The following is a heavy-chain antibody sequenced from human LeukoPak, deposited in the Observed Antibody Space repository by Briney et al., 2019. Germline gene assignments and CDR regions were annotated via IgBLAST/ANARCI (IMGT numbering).Heavy chain of an antibody. Sequence: GGSLRLSCAASGFTFSSNWMSWVRQAPGQGLEWVANIKQDGSEKYYVDSVKGRFTISRDNAKNSLYLQMNSLRAEDTAVYYCARDKSYPFNDAFDVWGQGTMVTVSS. CDR3: ARDKSYPFNDAFDV. CDR1: GFTFSSNW. J-gene: IGHJ3*01. V-gene: IGHV3-7*01. CDR2: IKQDGSEK. D-gene: IGHD1-26*01.